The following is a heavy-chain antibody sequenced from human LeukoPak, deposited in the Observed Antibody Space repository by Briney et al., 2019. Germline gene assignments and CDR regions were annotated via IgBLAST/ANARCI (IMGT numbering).Heavy chain of an antibody. CDR3: ARTCITGTTISPFDY. D-gene: IGHD1-7*01. Sequence: ASVKVSCKASGYTFTSYYMHWVRQAPGQGLEWMGTINPSGGSTSYAQKFQGGVTMTRDTSTSTVYMELSSLRSEDTAVYYCARTCITGTTISPFDYWGQGTLVTVSS. V-gene: IGHV1-46*03. J-gene: IGHJ4*02. CDR2: INPSGGST. CDR1: GYTFTSYY.